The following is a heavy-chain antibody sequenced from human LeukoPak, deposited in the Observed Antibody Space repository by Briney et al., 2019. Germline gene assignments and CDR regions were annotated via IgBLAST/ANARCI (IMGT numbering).Heavy chain of an antibody. CDR1: GYTFTGYY. V-gene: IGHV1-2*02. CDR2: INPNSGGT. CDR3: ARDIWFGELWDLFDY. D-gene: IGHD3-10*01. Sequence: ASVKVSCKASGYTFTGYYMHWVRQAPGQGLEWMGWINPNSGGTNYAQKFQGRVTMTRDTSISTAYMELSRLRSDDTAVYYCARDIWFGELWDLFDYWGQGTLVTVSS. J-gene: IGHJ4*02.